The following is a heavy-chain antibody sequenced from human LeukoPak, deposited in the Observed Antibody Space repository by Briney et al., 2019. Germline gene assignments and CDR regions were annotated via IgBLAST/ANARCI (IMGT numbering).Heavy chain of an antibody. Sequence: GGSLRLSCAAFGFAFSSYAMTWVRQAPGKGLEWVSAMRTDGGSTYYADSVKGRFTISRDNSKNTLHLQVNSLRAEDTAVYYCARGYSFGYRPLDYWGQGTLVTVSS. CDR3: ARGYSFGYRPLDY. D-gene: IGHD5-18*01. V-gene: IGHV3-23*01. CDR1: GFAFSSYA. J-gene: IGHJ4*02. CDR2: MRTDGGST.